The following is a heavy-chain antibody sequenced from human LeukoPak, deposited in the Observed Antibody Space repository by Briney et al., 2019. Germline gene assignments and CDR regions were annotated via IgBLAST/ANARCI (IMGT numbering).Heavy chain of an antibody. Sequence: SETLSLTRTVSGGSISSSSYYWGWIRQPPGKGLEWIGSIYYSGSTYYNPSLKSRVTISVDTSKNQFSLKLSSVTAADTAVYYCASRESPYYYDSSGYYYEFNYWGQGTLVTVSS. V-gene: IGHV4-39*07. D-gene: IGHD3-22*01. J-gene: IGHJ4*02. CDR2: IYYSGST. CDR1: GGSISSSSYY. CDR3: ASRESPYYYDSSGYYYEFNY.